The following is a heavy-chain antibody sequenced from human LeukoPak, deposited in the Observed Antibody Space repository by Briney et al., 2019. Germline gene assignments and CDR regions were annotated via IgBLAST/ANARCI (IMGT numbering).Heavy chain of an antibody. CDR2: INPSGGST. V-gene: IGHV1-46*01. Sequence: ASVTVSCKASGYTLTVYYLHWVRQAPGQGLEWMAIINPSGGSTSHAQKFQGRVTMTRYTSASTVYMELSSLRSEDTAVYYCASVYKYGMDVWGQGTTVTVSS. J-gene: IGHJ6*02. CDR1: GYTLTVYY. CDR3: ASVYKYGMDV.